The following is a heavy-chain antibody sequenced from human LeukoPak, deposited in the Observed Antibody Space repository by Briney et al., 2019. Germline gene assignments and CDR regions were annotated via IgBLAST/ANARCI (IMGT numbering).Heavy chain of an antibody. Sequence: GGSLRLSCVGSGFALKSYSLSWVRQAPGKGLEWVSSISSTSAYIYYADSVKGRFTISRDNVDNVVYLQMNSLGAEDTAVYYCARVAVSGPTGWFDSWGQGTLVIVSS. J-gene: IGHJ5*01. CDR1: GFALKSYS. V-gene: IGHV3-21*01. D-gene: IGHD2-8*02. CDR2: ISSTSAYI. CDR3: ARVAVSGPTGWFDS.